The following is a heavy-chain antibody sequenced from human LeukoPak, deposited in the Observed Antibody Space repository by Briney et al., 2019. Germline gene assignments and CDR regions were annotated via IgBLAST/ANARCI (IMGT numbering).Heavy chain of an antibody. CDR3: ARTPAWLPDDPGAFDY. D-gene: IGHD5-12*01. CDR2: IIPIFGTA. J-gene: IGHJ4*02. V-gene: IGHV1-69*13. Sequence: SVKLSCKASGGTFSSYTISWVRQAPGQGHEWMGGIIPIFGTANYAQKFQVRVTITADESTSTDYMELSSLRSEDTAVYYCARTPAWLPDDPGAFDYWGQGTLVTVSS. CDR1: GGTFSSYT.